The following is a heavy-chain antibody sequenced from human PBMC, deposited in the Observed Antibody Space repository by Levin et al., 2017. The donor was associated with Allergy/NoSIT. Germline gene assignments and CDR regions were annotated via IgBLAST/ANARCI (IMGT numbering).Heavy chain of an antibody. D-gene: IGHD4-17*01. J-gene: IGHJ4*02. CDR1: GFTFSSYA. CDR3: ARDGGYGDHLDY. CDR2: ISYDGSNK. V-gene: IGHV3-30-3*01. Sequence: GESLKISCAASGFTFSSYAMHWVRQAPGKGLEWVAVISYDGSNKYYADSVKGRFTISRDNSKNTLYLQMNSLRAEDTAVYYCARDGGYGDHLDYWGQGTLVTVSS.